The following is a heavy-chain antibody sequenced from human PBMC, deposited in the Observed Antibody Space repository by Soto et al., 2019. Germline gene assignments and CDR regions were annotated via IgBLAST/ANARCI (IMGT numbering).Heavy chain of an antibody. D-gene: IGHD2-2*01. Sequence: GGYPRLSSSASGLTFSSYAMHWVRQAPGKVLEYVSAIGSNGDTTYYADSVKGRFAISRDNSKDTLYLQMSSLRAEDTAVYYCVKRGYCSSTSCRRAGDYWGQGSLVIVSA. CDR3: VKRGYCSSTSCRRAGDY. CDR1: GLTFSSYA. J-gene: IGHJ4*02. V-gene: IGHV3-64D*06. CDR2: IGSNGDTT.